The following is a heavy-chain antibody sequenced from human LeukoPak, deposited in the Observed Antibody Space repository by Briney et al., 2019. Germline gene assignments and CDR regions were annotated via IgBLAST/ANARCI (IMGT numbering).Heavy chain of an antibody. V-gene: IGHV3-7*01. Sequence: PGGSLRLSCTASGFALAEHGMSWVRQAPGKGLERVAHTNQDGSKNYYVDSLKGRFTISRDNAKNSLYLQMNSLRAEDTAVYYCATTVPGYPDDYFDYWGQGTLVTVSP. CDR1: GFALAEHG. CDR2: TNQDGSKN. J-gene: IGHJ4*02. D-gene: IGHD6-19*01. CDR3: ATTVPGYPDDYFDY.